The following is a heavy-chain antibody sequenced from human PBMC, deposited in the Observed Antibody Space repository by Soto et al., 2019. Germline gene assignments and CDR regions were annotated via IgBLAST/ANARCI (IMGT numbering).Heavy chain of an antibody. V-gene: IGHV3-9*01. CDR2: ISWDSGTI. CDR1: GFTFGDYA. Sequence: EVQLVESGGGLVQPGRSLRLSCAASGFTFGDYAMHWARQAPGKGLEWVSGISWDSGTIAYADSVKGRFTISRDNAKTSLYLQMNSLRVEDTAFYYCVKDKYARYDSSGYYDYWGQGTLVTVSS. D-gene: IGHD3-22*01. CDR3: VKDKYARYDSSGYYDY. J-gene: IGHJ4*02.